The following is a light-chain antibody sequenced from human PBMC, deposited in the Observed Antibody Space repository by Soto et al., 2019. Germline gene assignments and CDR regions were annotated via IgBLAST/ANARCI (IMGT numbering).Light chain of an antibody. V-gene: IGKV3-15*01. CDR3: QQYNNWPPMYT. CDR1: QSVSSK. Sequence: EIVMTQSPATPSVSPGERATLSIRASQSVSSKLAWYQQKPGQAPRLLIYGASTRATGIPARFSGSGSGTEFTLTISSLQSEDFAVCYCQQYNNWPPMYTFGQGTKVDIK. CDR2: GAS. J-gene: IGKJ2*01.